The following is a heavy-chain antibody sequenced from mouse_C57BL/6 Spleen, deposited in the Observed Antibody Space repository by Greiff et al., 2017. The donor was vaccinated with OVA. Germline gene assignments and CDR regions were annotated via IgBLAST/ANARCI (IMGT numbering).Heavy chain of an antibody. CDR3: ARSYGYYAMDY. CDR1: GFTFSDYG. J-gene: IGHJ4*01. D-gene: IGHD1-1*02. Sequence: EVHLVESGGGLVKPGGSLKLSCAASGFTFSDYGMHWVRQAPEKGLEWVAYISRGSSTTYYADTVKGRFTISRDNSTNTQFLQMTSLRAEDTAMYYCARSYGYYAMDYWGQGTSVTVSS. CDR2: ISRGSSTT. V-gene: IGHV5-17*01.